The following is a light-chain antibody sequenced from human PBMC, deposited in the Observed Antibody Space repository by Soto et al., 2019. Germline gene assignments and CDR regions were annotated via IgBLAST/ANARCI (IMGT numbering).Light chain of an antibody. CDR2: DAS. Sequence: MTQSPPSLTVTPGEPASISCRSSQRLLHSNGNNFLDWYQQKPGKAPKLLIYDASNLETGVPSRFSGSGSGTDFTFTISSLQPEDIATYYCQQYDNLPTFGQGTRLEIK. V-gene: IGKV1-33*01. CDR1: QRLLHSNGNNF. J-gene: IGKJ5*01. CDR3: QQYDNLPT.